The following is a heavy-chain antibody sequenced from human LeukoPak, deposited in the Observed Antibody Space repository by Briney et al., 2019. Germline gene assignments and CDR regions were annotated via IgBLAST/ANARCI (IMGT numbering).Heavy chain of an antibody. V-gene: IGHV3-48*02. CDR2: ITSSSSAI. Sequence: GGSLRLSCAASGFTFGSYGMNWVRQAPGKGLEWVSYITSSSSAIYYADSVKGRFTISRDNAKNSLFLQMDSLRDEDTAVYYCARILDADYWGQGTLLTVSS. J-gene: IGHJ4*02. CDR1: GFTFGSYG. D-gene: IGHD1-1*01. CDR3: ARILDADY.